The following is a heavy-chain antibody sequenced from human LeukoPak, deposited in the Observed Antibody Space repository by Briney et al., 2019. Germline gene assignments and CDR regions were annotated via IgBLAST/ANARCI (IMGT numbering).Heavy chain of an antibody. CDR2: ISGSGGST. V-gene: IGHV3-23*01. CDR3: AKAQYYYDSSGYFDY. D-gene: IGHD3-22*01. Sequence: GESLRLSCAASGFTFSSYAMSWVRQAPGKGLEWVSAISGSGGSTYYADSVKGRFTISRDNSKNTLYLQMNSLRAEDTAVYYCAKAQYYYDSSGYFDYWGQGTLVTVSS. CDR1: GFTFSSYA. J-gene: IGHJ4*02.